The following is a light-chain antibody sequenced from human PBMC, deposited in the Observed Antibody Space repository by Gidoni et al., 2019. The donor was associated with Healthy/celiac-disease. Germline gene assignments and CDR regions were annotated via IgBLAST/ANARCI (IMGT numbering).Light chain of an antibody. CDR2: RNN. V-gene: IGLV1-47*01. CDR3: AAWDDSLSGFYV. J-gene: IGLJ1*01. CDR1: SSHIGSNY. Sequence: GTPGQRVTISCSGSSSHIGSNYVYWYQQLPGTAPKLLIYRNNQRPSGVPDRFSGSKSGTSASLAISGLRSEDEADYYCAAWDDSLSGFYVFGTGTKVTVL.